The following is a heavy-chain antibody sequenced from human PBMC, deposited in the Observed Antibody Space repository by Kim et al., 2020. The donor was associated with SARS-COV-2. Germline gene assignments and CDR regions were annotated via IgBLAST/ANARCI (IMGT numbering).Heavy chain of an antibody. J-gene: IGHJ4*02. V-gene: IGHV3-20*04. CDR1: GFTFDDYG. CDR2: INWNGGST. D-gene: IGHD3-9*01. CDR3: ARDWSPYDILTGYYLGY. Sequence: GGSLRLSCAASGFTFDDYGMSWVRQAPGKGLEWVSGINWNGGSTGYADSVKGRFTISRDNAKNSLYLQMNSLRAEDTALYYCARDWSPYDILTGYYLGYWGQGTLVTVSS.